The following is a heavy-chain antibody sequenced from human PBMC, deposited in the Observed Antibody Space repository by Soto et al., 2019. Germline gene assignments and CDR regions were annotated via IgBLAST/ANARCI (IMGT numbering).Heavy chain of an antibody. V-gene: IGHV1-24*01. J-gene: IGHJ5*02. CDR1: GYTLTELS. Sequence: ASVKVSCKVSGYTLTELSMQWVRQAPGKGLEWMGGFDPEDGETIYAQKFQGRVTMTEDTSTDTAYMELSSLRSEDTAVYYCATVPIGDGAFDPWGQGTLVTVPQ. D-gene: IGHD4-17*01. CDR3: ATVPIGDGAFDP. CDR2: FDPEDGET.